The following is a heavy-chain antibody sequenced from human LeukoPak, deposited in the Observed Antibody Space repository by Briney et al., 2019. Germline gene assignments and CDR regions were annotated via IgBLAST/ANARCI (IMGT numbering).Heavy chain of an antibody. CDR2: IYYSGST. CDR1: GGSISSYY. CDR3: ARVHCSSTSCYTKNSYYYYYMDV. J-gene: IGHJ6*03. V-gene: IGHV4-59*12. D-gene: IGHD2-2*02. Sequence: PSETLSLTCTVSGGSISSYYWSWIRQPPGKGLEWIGYIYYSGSTNYNPSLKSRVTISVDTSKNQFSLKLSSVTAADTAVYYCARVHCSSTSCYTKNSYYYYYMDVWGKGTTVTVSS.